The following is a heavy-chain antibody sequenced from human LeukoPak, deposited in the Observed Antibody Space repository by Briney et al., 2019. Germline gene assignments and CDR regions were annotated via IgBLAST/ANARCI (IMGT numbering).Heavy chain of an antibody. CDR3: ATSGWYLLPGVY. D-gene: IGHD6-19*01. Sequence: PSETLSLTCAVFGGSFSGYYWPWIRQPPGKGLEWIGEINHSGSTYYNPSLESRVTISVDTSKNQFSLKLSSVTAADTAVYYCATSGWYLLPGVYWGQGTLVTVSS. V-gene: IGHV4-34*01. CDR1: GGSFSGYY. CDR2: INHSGST. J-gene: IGHJ4*02.